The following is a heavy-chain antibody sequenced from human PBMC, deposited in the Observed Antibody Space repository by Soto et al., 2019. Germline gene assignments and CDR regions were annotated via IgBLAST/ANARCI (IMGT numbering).Heavy chain of an antibody. J-gene: IGHJ1*01. D-gene: IGHD3-10*01. Sequence: EVQLLESGGGLVQPGGSLRLSCAASGFNFNFYDMTWVRQAPGKGLEWVSSISSSGGSTYYAASVKGRFTVSRENSKNTMYLQMTSLRADATAVYFCAKDVGSGRFIDWGQGIVVTVSS. CDR1: GFNFNFYD. CDR2: ISSSGGST. V-gene: IGHV3-23*01. CDR3: AKDVGSGRFID.